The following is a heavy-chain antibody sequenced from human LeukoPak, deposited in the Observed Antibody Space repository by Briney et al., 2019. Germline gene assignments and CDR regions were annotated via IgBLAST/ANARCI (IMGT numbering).Heavy chain of an antibody. V-gene: IGHV1-69*05. D-gene: IGHD6-13*01. J-gene: IGHJ6*03. CDR3: AGEYSSSHYYYYYMDV. Sequence: GASVKVSCKASGYTFTSYDINWVRQAPGQGLEWMGGIIPIFGTANYAQKFQGRVTITTDESTSTAYMELSSLRSEDTAVYYCAGEYSSSHYYYYYMDVWGKGTTVTVSS. CDR1: GYTFTSYD. CDR2: IIPIFGTA.